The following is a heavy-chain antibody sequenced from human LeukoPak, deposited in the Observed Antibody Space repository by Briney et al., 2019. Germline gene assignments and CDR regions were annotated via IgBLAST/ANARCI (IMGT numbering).Heavy chain of an antibody. CDR1: GFTFSSYA. CDR3: AKIEQGSRSYGMDV. D-gene: IGHD1/OR15-1a*01. CDR2: ISGSGGST. J-gene: IGHJ6*02. Sequence: PGGSLRLSCAASGFTFSSYAMSWVRQAPGKGLEWVSAISGSGGSTYYADSVKGRFTISRDNSKNTLYLQMNSLRAEDTAVYYCAKIEQGSRSYGMDVWGQGTTVTVSS. V-gene: IGHV3-23*01.